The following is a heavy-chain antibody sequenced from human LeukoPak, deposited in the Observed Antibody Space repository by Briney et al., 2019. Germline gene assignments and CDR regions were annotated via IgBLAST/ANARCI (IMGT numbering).Heavy chain of an antibody. CDR3: ARGPDFWSGYSGDYFDY. J-gene: IGHJ4*02. CDR1: GFTFSSYS. Sequence: GGSLRLSCAASGFTFSSYSMNWVRQAPGKGLEWVSSVSSSTIYVYYADPVKGRFTISRDNAKNSLYLQMNSLRAEDTAVYYCARGPDFWSGYSGDYFDYWGQGILVTVSS. D-gene: IGHD3-3*01. CDR2: VSSSTIYV. V-gene: IGHV3-21*01.